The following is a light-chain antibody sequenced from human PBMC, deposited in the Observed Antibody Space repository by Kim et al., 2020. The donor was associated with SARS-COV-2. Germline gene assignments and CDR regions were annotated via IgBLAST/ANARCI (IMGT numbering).Light chain of an antibody. CDR2: GAS. CDR1: QSVSSSY. Sequence: SPGERATHHCRASQSVSSSYLAWYQQKPGQAPRLLIYGASSRATGIPDRFSGSGSGTDFTLTITRLEPEDFAVYYCQQYGSSPWTFGQGTKVDIK. J-gene: IGKJ1*01. V-gene: IGKV3-20*01. CDR3: QQYGSSPWT.